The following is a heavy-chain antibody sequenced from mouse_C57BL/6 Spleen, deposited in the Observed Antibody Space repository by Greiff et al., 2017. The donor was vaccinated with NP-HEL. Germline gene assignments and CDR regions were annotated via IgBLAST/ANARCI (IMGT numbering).Heavy chain of an antibody. D-gene: IGHD2-14*01. J-gene: IGHJ2*01. CDR1: GYTFTSYD. V-gene: IGHV1-85*01. CDR2: IYPRDGST. CDR3: ARSEASYYRDYFDY. Sequence: QVHVKQSGPELVKPGASVKLSCKASGYTFTSYDINWVKQRPGQGLEWIGWIYPRDGSTKYNEKFKGKATLTVDTSSSTAYMELHSLTSEDSAVYFCARSEASYYRDYFDYWGQGTTLTVSS.